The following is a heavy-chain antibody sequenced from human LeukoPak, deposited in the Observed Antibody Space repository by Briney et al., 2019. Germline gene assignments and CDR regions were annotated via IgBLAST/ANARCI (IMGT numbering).Heavy chain of an antibody. CDR2: ISCSGGIK. J-gene: IGHJ4*01. Sequence: PGGSLRLSCAASGFTFSSYAMRWVRQAPGKGLEYVSVISCSGGIKYYADSVKGRFTISRDNSKNTLYLQMNSLIAEDTAVYYCAKSVQIAVGAYYFFHRGHGTLVTVSS. CDR3: AKSVQIAVGAYYFFH. V-gene: IGHV3-23*01. CDR1: GFTFSSYA. D-gene: IGHD2/OR15-2a*01.